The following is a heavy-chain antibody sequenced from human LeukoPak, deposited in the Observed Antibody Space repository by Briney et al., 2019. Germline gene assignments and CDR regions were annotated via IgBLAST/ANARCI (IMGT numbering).Heavy chain of an antibody. J-gene: IGHJ4*02. CDR3: ARGSETTVTTRDDY. CDR2: IYYSGST. V-gene: IGHV4-39*07. CDR1: GGSISSISSNNYH. D-gene: IGHD4-17*01. Sequence: PSETLSLTCIVSGGSISSISSNNYHWGWIRQPPGKGLEWIGSIYYSGSTYYNPSLKSRVTISVDTSKNQFSLKLSSVTAADTAVYYCARGSETTVTTRDDYWGQGTLVTVSS.